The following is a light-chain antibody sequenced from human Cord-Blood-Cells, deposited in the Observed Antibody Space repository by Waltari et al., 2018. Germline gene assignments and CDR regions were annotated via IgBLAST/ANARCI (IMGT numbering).Light chain of an antibody. CDR3: SSYTSSSTVV. V-gene: IGLV2-14*01. Sequence: QSALTQPASVSGSPGPSITISCTGTSSDVGGYNYVPWYQQPPGKAPKLMIYDVSNRPSGVSNRFSGSKSGNTASLTISGLQAEDEADYYCSSYTSSSTVVFGGGTKLTVL. CDR1: SSDVGGYNY. J-gene: IGLJ2*01. CDR2: DVS.